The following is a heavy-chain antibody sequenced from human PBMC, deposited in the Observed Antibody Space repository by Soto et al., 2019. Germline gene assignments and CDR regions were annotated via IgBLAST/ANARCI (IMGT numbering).Heavy chain of an antibody. J-gene: IGHJ6*02. CDR2: INPNSGGT. D-gene: IGHD6-13*01. CDR1: GYTFTGYY. Sequence: ASVKVSCKASGYTFTGYYMHWVRQAPGQGLEWMGWINPNSGGTNYAQKFQGWVTMTRDTSISTAYMELSRLRSDDTAVYYCARDSSSWGVHGMDVWGQGTTVTVSS. V-gene: IGHV1-2*04. CDR3: ARDSSSWGVHGMDV.